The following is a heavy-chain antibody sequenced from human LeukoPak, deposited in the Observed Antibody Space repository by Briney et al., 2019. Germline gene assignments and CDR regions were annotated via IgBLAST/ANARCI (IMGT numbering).Heavy chain of an antibody. Sequence: SETLSLTCTVSGGSTSSGAYFWSWIRQHPGKGLEWIGFIYYSGTTYYNPSLKSRLTLSKDTSKNHFSLTLSSVTAADTAVYYCARAHGSGGDYFDYWGQGTLVTVSS. D-gene: IGHD5-12*01. CDR2: IYYSGTT. J-gene: IGHJ4*02. V-gene: IGHV4-31*03. CDR3: ARAHGSGGDYFDY. CDR1: GGSTSSGAYF.